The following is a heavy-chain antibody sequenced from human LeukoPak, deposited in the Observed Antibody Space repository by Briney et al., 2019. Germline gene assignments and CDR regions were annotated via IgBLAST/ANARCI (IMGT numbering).Heavy chain of an antibody. Sequence: PGGSLRLSCAASGFTFSSYAMHWVRRAPSKGLEWVAVISYDGSNKYYADSVKGRFTISRDNSKNTLYLQMNSLRAEDTAVYYCARGDGSFDYWGQGTLVTVSS. CDR3: ARGDGSFDY. V-gene: IGHV3-30*04. CDR1: GFTFSSYA. D-gene: IGHD1-26*01. CDR2: ISYDGSNK. J-gene: IGHJ4*02.